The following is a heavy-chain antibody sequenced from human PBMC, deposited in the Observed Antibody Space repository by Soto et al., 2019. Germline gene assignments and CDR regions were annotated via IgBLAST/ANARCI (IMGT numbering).Heavy chain of an antibody. CDR2: ISSGGGST. CDR3: ARGRGGGNGYGSNWFDP. Sequence: QVQLVESGGGLVKPGGSLRLSCAASGFIFSDYYMNWIRRAPGKGLEWVSYISSGGGSTYYADSVKGRFTISRDNAKNSLYLQMNSLGADDTAVYYCARGRGGGNGYGSNWFDPWGQGTLVTVSS. V-gene: IGHV3-11*04. D-gene: IGHD5-18*01. J-gene: IGHJ5*02. CDR1: GFIFSDYY.